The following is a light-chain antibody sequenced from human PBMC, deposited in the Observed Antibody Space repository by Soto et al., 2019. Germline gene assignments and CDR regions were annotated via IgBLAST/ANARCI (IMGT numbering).Light chain of an antibody. CDR1: QSIGEW. Sequence: DIQMTQSPSTLSASVGDRVTITCRASQSIGEWLAWYKQKPGKAPKLLIYKASTLESGVPSRFRGSGSGTDFALIITSLQPDDFATYYCHQYHSYSPEWTFGQGTKVESK. V-gene: IGKV1-5*03. CDR3: HQYHSYSPEWT. CDR2: KAS. J-gene: IGKJ1*01.